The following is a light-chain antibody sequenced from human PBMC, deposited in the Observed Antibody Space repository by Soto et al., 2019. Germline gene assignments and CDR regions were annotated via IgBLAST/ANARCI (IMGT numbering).Light chain of an antibody. Sequence: DIQMTQSPSTLSASVGDRVTITCRASQSISTWLAWYQQRPGKAPKLLIFDASSLESGVPSRFSGSGSWTEFTLTISSLQSDDFATYFCQQYNTYSKTFGQGTKVDIK. CDR3: QQYNTYSKT. CDR1: QSISTW. V-gene: IGKV1-5*01. J-gene: IGKJ1*01. CDR2: DAS.